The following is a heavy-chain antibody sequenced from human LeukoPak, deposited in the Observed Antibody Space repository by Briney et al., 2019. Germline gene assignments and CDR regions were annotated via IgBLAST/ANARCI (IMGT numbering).Heavy chain of an antibody. CDR2: IRSKPNNYAT. J-gene: IGHJ4*02. D-gene: IGHD2-15*01. V-gene: IGHV3-73*01. Sequence: PGGSLRLSCAASGFSFSDSNIHWVRQASGKGLEWVGRIRSKPNNYATAYAASVKGRFTISRDDSKNTAFLQMNSLTTEDTAVYYCAARYCSGGTCYGDYLGQGTLVTVSS. CDR3: AARYCSGGTCYGDY. CDR1: GFSFSDSN.